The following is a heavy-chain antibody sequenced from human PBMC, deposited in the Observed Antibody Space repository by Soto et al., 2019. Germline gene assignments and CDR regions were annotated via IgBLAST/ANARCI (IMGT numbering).Heavy chain of an antibody. J-gene: IGHJ6*02. D-gene: IGHD3-10*01. CDR1: GYSFTSYW. Sequence: PGEALKISCKGSGYSFTSYWIGWVRQMPGKGLEWMGIIYPGDSDTRYSPSLQGQVTISAEKSISTAYLQWSSLKASDTAMYYCVWGVGDYHHYAMHFRHQGTSVTGSS. CDR2: IYPGDSDT. V-gene: IGHV5-51*01. CDR3: VWGVGDYHHYAMHF.